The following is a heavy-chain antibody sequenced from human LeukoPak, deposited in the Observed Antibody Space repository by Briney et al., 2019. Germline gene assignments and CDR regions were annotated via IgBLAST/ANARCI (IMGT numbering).Heavy chain of an antibody. CDR3: AGSGGYYYDFFDY. CDR2: ISGSGSTI. V-gene: IGHV3-48*04. J-gene: IGHJ4*02. D-gene: IGHD3-22*01. CDR1: GFTFSSYS. Sequence: PGGSLRLSCAASGFTFSSYSMNWVRQAPGKGLEWVSYISGSGSTIYYADSVKGRFTISRDNAKNSLYLQMNSLRAEDTAVYYCAGSGGYYYDFFDYWGQGTLVTVSS.